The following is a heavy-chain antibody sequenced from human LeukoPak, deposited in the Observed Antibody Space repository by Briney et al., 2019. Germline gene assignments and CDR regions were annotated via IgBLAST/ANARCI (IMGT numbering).Heavy chain of an antibody. CDR3: TRETSSRYFDY. J-gene: IGHJ4*02. V-gene: IGHV1-8*01. Sequence: APVKVSCKASGYTLTSYDINWVRQATGQGLEWMGWMNPNSGRAGYAQNFQGRITITRNTSISTAYMELSSLRSEDTAVYYCTRETSSRYFDYWGQGTLVTVSS. CDR1: GYTLTSYD. CDR2: MNPNSGRA.